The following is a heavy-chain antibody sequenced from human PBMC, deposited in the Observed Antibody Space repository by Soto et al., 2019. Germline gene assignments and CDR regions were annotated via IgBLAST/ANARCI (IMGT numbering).Heavy chain of an antibody. CDR2: ISSSSSYI. D-gene: IGHD4-17*01. CDR3: ASLFTTVTTLYYYGMDV. J-gene: IGHJ6*02. V-gene: IGHV3-21*01. CDR1: GFTFSSYS. Sequence: VQLVESGGGLVKPGGSLRLSCAASGFTFSSYSMNWVRQAPGKGLEWVSSISSSSSYIYYADSVKGRFTISRDNAKNSLYLQMNSLRAEDTAVYYCASLFTTVTTLYYYGMDVWGQGTTVTVSS.